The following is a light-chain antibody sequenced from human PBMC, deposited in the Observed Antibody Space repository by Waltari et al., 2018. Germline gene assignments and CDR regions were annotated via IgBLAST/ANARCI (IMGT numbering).Light chain of an antibody. Sequence: QSILTQPPSVSGAPGQKVPISCTGRSPNIRAGHVLPSYQQLPGAPPKLIIYGNNNRPSGVPDRFSGSKSGTSASRDITGLQTEDEADYYCQSYDSSLSDSGVFGGGTKVTVL. CDR2: GNN. CDR3: QSYDSSLSDSGV. J-gene: IGLJ3*02. V-gene: IGLV1-40*01. CDR1: SPNIRAGHV.